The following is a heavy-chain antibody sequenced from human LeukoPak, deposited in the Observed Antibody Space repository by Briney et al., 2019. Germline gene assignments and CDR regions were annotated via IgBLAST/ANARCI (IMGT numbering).Heavy chain of an antibody. V-gene: IGHV4-4*07. D-gene: IGHD3-22*01. J-gene: IGHJ6*03. CDR1: GGSISSYY. CDR2: IYTSGST. Sequence: SETLSLTCTVSGGSISSYYWSWIRQPAGKGLEWIGRIYTSGSTNYNPSLKSRVTISVDKSKNQFSLKLSSVTAADTAVYYCARIGYYYDSSGYTGRYYYYYYMDVWGKGTTATVSS. CDR3: ARIGYYYDSSGYTGRYYYYYYMDV.